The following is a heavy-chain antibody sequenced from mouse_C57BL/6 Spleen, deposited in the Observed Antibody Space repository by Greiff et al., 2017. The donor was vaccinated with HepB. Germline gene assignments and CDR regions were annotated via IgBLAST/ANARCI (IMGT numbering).Heavy chain of an antibody. D-gene: IGHD2-4*01. CDR3: AREDDYDSWFAY. CDR1: GFNIKDYY. CDR2: IDPEDGET. Sequence: EVKLEESGAELVKPGASVKLSCTASGFNIKDYYMHWVKQRTEQGLEWIGRIDPEDGETKYAPKFQGKATITADTSSNTAYLQLSSLTSEDTAVYYCAREDDYDSWFAYWGQGTLVTVSA. J-gene: IGHJ3*01. V-gene: IGHV14-2*01.